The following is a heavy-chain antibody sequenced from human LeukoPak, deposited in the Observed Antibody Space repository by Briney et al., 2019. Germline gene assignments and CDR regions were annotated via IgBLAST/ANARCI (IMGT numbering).Heavy chain of an antibody. CDR1: GGSISSDY. CDR2: IYYRGTT. J-gene: IGHJ4*02. V-gene: IGHV4-59*01. D-gene: IGHD1-14*01. CDR3: ARDLYDDNRCFDF. Sequence: SETLSLTCTVSGGSISSDYWSWIRQPPGKGLEWIGYIYYRGTTNYNPSLSSRVTISIDTSENHFSLKLSSVTAADTAVYYCARDLYDDNRCFDFWGQGILVTVSS.